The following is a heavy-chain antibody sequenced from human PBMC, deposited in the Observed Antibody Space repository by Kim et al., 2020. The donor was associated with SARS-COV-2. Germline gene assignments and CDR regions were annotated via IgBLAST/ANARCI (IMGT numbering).Heavy chain of an antibody. CDR1: GFTFRDYY. Sequence: GGSLRLSCAASGFTFRDYYLSWIRQAPGKGLEWISYISGGAAHIYYGDSVKGRFTISRDNAKKSLYLHMNSLRAEDTAVYHCARGWPSAPRGNWFDAWGQGALVTVSS. J-gene: IGHJ5*02. D-gene: IGHD6-6*01. CDR3: ARGWPSAPRGNWFDA. V-gene: IGHV3-11*01. CDR2: ISGGAAHI.